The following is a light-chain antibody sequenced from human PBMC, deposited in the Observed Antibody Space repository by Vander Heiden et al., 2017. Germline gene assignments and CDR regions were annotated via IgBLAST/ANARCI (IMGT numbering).Light chain of an antibody. CDR3: RQALHSPLT. CDR1: TNGYNS. Sequence: TNGYNSLDWYLQKPGQYPQLLIYLGSNRPSGVPYRFSGSGSGTDFTLKIIRVEAEDVGTYYCRQALHSPLTFGGGTKVEIK. J-gene: IGKJ4*01. V-gene: IGKV2-28*01. CDR2: LGS.